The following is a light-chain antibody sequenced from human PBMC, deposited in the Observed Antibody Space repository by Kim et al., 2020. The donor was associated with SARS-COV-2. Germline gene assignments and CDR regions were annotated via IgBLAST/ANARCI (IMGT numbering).Light chain of an antibody. CDR1: RSNSGAGYD. V-gene: IGLV1-40*01. Sequence: QKVTNSGTASRSNSGAGYDVHWSQLRPSPAHYLLIYGNRNRPSGVPDRFSAAKSGTSATLPITGVQGEHEAFYYIQAYNSSLSGWVFGGGTQLTVL. CDR2: GNR. CDR3: QAYNSSLSGWV. J-gene: IGLJ3*02.